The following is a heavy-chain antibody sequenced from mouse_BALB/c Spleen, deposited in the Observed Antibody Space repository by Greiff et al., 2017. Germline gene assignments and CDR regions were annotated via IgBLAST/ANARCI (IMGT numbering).Heavy chain of an antibody. J-gene: IGHJ4*01. D-gene: IGHD2-1*01. CDR2: ISYSGST. V-gene: IGHV3-2*02. CDR1: GYSITSDYA. Sequence: VQLQQSGPGLVKPSQSLSLTCTVTGYSITSDYAWNWIRQFPGNKLEWMGYISYSGSTSYNPSLKSRISITRDTSKNQFFLQLNSVTTEDTATYYCARLYGNPYYAMDYWGQGTSVTVSS. CDR3: ARLYGNPYYAMDY.